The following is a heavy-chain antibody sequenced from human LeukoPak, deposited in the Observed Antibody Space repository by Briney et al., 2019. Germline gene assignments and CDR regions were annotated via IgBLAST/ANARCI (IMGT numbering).Heavy chain of an antibody. CDR1: GFTFSSYA. J-gene: IGHJ3*02. CDR2: ISGSGGST. Sequence: GGSLRLSCAASGFTFSSYAMSRVRQAPGKGLEWVSAISGSGGSTYYADSVKGRFTISRDNSKNTLYLQMNSLRAEDTAVYYCAKVRAPYRSGWDAFDIWGQGTMVTVSS. V-gene: IGHV3-23*01. CDR3: AKVRAPYRSGWDAFDI. D-gene: IGHD3-22*01.